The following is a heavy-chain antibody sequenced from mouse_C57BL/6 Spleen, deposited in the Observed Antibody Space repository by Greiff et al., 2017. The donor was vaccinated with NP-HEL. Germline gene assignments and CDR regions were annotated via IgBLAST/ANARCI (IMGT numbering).Heavy chain of an antibody. CDR2: IYPGSGNT. CDR3: ARDYGSSFWFAY. J-gene: IGHJ3*01. D-gene: IGHD1-1*01. V-gene: IGHV1-76*01. CDR1: GYTFTDYY. Sequence: VHLVESGAELVRPGASVKLSCKASGYTFTDYYINWVKQRPGQGLEWIARIYPGSGNTYYNEKFKGKATLTAEKSSSTAYMQLSSLTSEDSAVYFCARDYGSSFWFAYWGQGTLVTVSA.